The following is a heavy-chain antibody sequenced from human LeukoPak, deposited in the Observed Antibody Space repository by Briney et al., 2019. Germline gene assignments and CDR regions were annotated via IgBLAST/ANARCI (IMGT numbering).Heavy chain of an antibody. CDR1: GGSISSYY. CDR3: ARDSYDFWSGSSIRYFDL. D-gene: IGHD3-3*01. J-gene: IGHJ2*01. Sequence: SETLSLTSTVSGGSISSYYWSWIRQPPGKGLEWIGYIYYSGSTNYNPSLKSRVTISVDTSKNQFSLKLSSVTAADTAVYYCARDSYDFWSGSSIRYFDLWGRGTLVTVSS. V-gene: IGHV4-59*01. CDR2: IYYSGST.